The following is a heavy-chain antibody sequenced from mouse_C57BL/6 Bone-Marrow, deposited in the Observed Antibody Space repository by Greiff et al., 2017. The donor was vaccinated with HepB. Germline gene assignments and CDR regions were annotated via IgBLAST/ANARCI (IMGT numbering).Heavy chain of an antibody. Sequence: EVQLVESGTVLARPGASVKMSCKTSGYTFTSYWLHWVKQRPGQGLEWIGAIYPGNSDTSYNQKFKGKAKLTAVTSASTAYMELSSLTNEDSAVYYCTRLITTVDYYAMDYWGQGTSVTVSS. CDR3: TRLITTVDYYAMDY. J-gene: IGHJ4*01. D-gene: IGHD1-1*01. V-gene: IGHV1-5*01. CDR2: IYPGNSDT. CDR1: GYTFTSYW.